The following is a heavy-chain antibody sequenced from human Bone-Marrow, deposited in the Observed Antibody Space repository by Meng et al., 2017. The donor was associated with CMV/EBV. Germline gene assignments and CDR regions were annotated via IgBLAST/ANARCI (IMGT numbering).Heavy chain of an antibody. V-gene: IGHV3-23*03. Sequence: GESLKISCAASGFTFSSYAMSWVRQVPGKGLEWVSVTYSGGSSTYYADSVKGRFTISRDNSKNTLYLQMNSLRAEGTAVYYCAKDKGEDYYYGMDVWGQGTTVTVSS. J-gene: IGHJ6*02. CDR1: GFTFSSYA. D-gene: IGHD2-21*01. CDR2: TYSGGSST. CDR3: AKDKGEDYYYGMDV.